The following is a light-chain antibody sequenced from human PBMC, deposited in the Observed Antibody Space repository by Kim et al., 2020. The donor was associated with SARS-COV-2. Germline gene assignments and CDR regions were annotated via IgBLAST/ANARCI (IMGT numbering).Light chain of an antibody. J-gene: IGKJ2*01. V-gene: IGKV3-20*01. CDR1: QCVRSRL. CDR2: GAC. CDR3: QQYGSSPYT. Sequence: EIVLTQSPATLSLSPGERATLLCWASQCVRSRLLAWYQQKPGQAPTLLIYGACKRVAGIPDRFSGSGSGTDFTLNISRPEPEDFAMYYYQQYGSSPYTFGRETKLDI.